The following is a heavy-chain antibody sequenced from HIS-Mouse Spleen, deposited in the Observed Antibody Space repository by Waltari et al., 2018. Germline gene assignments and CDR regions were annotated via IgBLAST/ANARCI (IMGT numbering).Heavy chain of an antibody. CDR2: IYHSGGT. CDR3: ARDPGYSSSSNAFDI. D-gene: IGHD6-6*01. CDR1: GYSISSGYY. V-gene: IGHV4-38-2*02. Sequence: QVQLQESGPGLVKPSETLSLTCTVPGYSISSGYYWGWIRQPPGKGLEWIGSIYHSGGTYYNPSLKSRVTISVDTSKNQFSLKLSSVTAADTAVYYCARDPGYSSSSNAFDIWGQGTMVTVSS. J-gene: IGHJ3*02.